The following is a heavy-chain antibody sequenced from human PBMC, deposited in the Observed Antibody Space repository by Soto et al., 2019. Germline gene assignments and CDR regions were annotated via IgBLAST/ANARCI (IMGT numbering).Heavy chain of an antibody. D-gene: IGHD3-9*01. Sequence: GGSLRLSCAASGFTFSSYWMHWVRQAPGKGLVWVSRINSDGSSTSYADSVKGRFTISRDNAKNTLYLQMNSLRAEDTAVYYCARLALPIYDILTSYYFDYWGQGTLVTVSS. CDR3: ARLALPIYDILTSYYFDY. V-gene: IGHV3-74*01. J-gene: IGHJ4*02. CDR2: INSDGSST. CDR1: GFTFSSYW.